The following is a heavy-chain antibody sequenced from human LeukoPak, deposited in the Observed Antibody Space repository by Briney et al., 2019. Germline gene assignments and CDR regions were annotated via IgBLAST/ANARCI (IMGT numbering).Heavy chain of an antibody. CDR1: GFTFSSYA. CDR3: ASVDCSSTSCYIPNYYGMDV. D-gene: IGHD2-2*02. J-gene: IGHJ6*02. CDR2: ISYDGSNK. V-gene: IGHV3-30-3*01. Sequence: GGSLRLSCAASGFTFSSYAMPWVRQAPGKGLEWVAVISYDGSNKYYADSVKGRFTISRDNSKNTLYLQMNSLRAEDTAVYYCASVDCSSTSCYIPNYYGMDVWGQGTTVTVSS.